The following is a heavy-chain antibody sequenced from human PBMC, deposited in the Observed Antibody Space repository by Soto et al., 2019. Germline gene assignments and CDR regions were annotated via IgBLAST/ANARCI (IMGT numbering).Heavy chain of an antibody. CDR3: ARVDDYGDYVDY. V-gene: IGHV4-31*03. Sequence: PSETLSLTCTVSGGSISSGGYYWSWIRQHPGKGLEWIGYIYYSGSTYYNPSLKSRVTISVDTSKNQFSLKLSSVTAADTAVYYCARVDDYGDYVDYWGQGTLVTVSS. CDR1: GGSISSGGYY. J-gene: IGHJ4*02. D-gene: IGHD4-17*01. CDR2: IYYSGST.